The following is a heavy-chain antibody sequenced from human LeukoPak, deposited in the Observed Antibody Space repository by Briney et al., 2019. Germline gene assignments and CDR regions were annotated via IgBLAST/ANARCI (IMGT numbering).Heavy chain of an antibody. CDR2: IYISGST. J-gene: IGHJ6*03. CDR1: GDSINTASDY. CDR3: ARLAGVTEYYYYYYMDV. Sequence: SETLSFTCTVSGDSINTASDYWTWIRQPAGKGLEWIGRIYISGSTNYNPSLKSRVTISIDASKNQFSLRLSSVTAADTAVYYCARLAGVTEYYYYYYMDVWGEGTTVTVSS. D-gene: IGHD4-11*01. V-gene: IGHV4-61*02.